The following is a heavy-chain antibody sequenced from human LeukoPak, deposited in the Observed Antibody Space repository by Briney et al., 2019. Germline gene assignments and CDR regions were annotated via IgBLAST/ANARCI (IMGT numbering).Heavy chain of an antibody. V-gene: IGHV4-59*01. D-gene: IGHD2-15*01. CDR3: ARGYCSGGSCPGGWFDP. Sequence: SETLSLTCTVSGGSIGSYYWSCIRQPPGKGLEWIGYIYYSGSTNYNPSLKSRVTISVDTSKNQFSLKLSSVTAADTAVYYCARGYCSGGSCPGGWFDPWGQGTLVTVSS. CDR2: IYYSGST. J-gene: IGHJ5*02. CDR1: GGSIGSYY.